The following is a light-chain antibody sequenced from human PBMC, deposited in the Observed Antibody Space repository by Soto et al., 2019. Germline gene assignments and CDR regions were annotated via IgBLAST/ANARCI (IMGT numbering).Light chain of an antibody. Sequence: EIVLTQSPGTLSLSPGERATLSCRASQSVISSSLAWYQQKPGQAPRLLIYGASSRATGIPDRFGGSGSGTDFTLTISRLEPEDLAVYYCQQYGSSVTFGQGTRWISN. J-gene: IGKJ1*01. V-gene: IGKV3-20*01. CDR1: QSVISSS. CDR3: QQYGSSVT. CDR2: GAS.